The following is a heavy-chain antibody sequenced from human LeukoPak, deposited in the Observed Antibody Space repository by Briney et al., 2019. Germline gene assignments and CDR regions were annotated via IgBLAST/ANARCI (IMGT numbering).Heavy chain of an antibody. V-gene: IGHV3-11*01. CDR3: ARERTTVRY. J-gene: IGHJ4*02. CDR2: ISSDGSTI. Sequence: GGSLRLSCAASGFTFSDDYMSWIRQAPGKGPEWVSYISSDGSTIFYADSVKGRFTISRDNAKNTLFLQMNSLRAEDTAVYYCARERTTVRYWGQGTLVTVSS. CDR1: GFTFSDDY. D-gene: IGHD4-17*01.